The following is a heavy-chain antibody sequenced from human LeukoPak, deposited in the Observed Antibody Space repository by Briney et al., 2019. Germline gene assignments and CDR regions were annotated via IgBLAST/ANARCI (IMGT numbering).Heavy chain of an antibody. Sequence: SETLSLTCTVSGGSISSYYWSWIRQPPGKGLEWIGCIYSSGSTKYNPSLKSRVTISVDTSKNQFSLKLSSVTAADTAVYYCARRSGNYPFDYWGQGTLVTVSS. CDR2: IYSSGST. CDR1: GGSISSYY. J-gene: IGHJ4*02. D-gene: IGHD1-26*01. V-gene: IGHV4-59*01. CDR3: ARRSGNYPFDY.